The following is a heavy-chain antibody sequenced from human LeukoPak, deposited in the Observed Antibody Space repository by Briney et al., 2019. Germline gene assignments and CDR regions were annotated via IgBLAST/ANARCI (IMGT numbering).Heavy chain of an antibody. Sequence: ASVKVSCKPSGDTFSNYGISWVRQAPGQGLEWMGGIIPIFGTANYAQKFQGRVTITTDESTSTAYMELSSLRSEDTAVYYCARVTLGTAATYYYYYMDVWGKGTTVTVSS. CDR3: ARVTLGTAATYYYYYMDV. D-gene: IGHD2-15*01. V-gene: IGHV1-69*05. CDR2: IIPIFGTA. CDR1: GDTFSNYG. J-gene: IGHJ6*03.